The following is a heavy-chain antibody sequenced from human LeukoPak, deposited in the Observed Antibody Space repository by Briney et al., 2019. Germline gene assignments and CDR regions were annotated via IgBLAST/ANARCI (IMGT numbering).Heavy chain of an antibody. D-gene: IGHD1-7*01. Sequence: SVKVSCKASGYTFTGYYMHWVRRAPGQGLEWMGGIIPIFGTANYAQKFQGRVTITADESTSTAYMELSSLRSEDTAVYYCARDIITGTYDYWGRGTLVTVSS. V-gene: IGHV1-69*13. CDR1: GYTFTGYY. CDR2: IIPIFGTA. CDR3: ARDIITGTYDY. J-gene: IGHJ4*02.